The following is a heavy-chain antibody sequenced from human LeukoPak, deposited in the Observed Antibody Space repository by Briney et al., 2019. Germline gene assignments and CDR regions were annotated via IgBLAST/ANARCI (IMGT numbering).Heavy chain of an antibody. CDR1: GFTFSSYS. D-gene: IGHD3-22*01. CDR2: ISSSSSYI. J-gene: IGHJ6*02. V-gene: IGHV3-21*01. CDR3: ARDRPHYYDTYYGMDV. Sequence: GGSLRLSCAASGFTFSSYSMNWVRQAPGKGLEWVSSISSSSSYIYYADSVKGRLTISRDNAKNSLYLQMNSLRAEDTAVYYCARDRPHYYDTYYGMDVWGQGTTVTVSS.